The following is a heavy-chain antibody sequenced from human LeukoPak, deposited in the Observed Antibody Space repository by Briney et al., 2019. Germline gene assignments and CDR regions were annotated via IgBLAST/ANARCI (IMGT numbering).Heavy chain of an antibody. Sequence: PSETLSLTCAVSGGSISSSNWWSWVRQPPGKGLEWIGEIYHSGSTNYNPSLKSRVTISVDTSKNQFSLKLSSVTAADTAVYYCARLSKPLTGTTFFDYWGQGTLVTVSS. CDR3: ARLSKPLTGTTFFDY. D-gene: IGHD1-7*01. CDR2: IYHSGST. V-gene: IGHV4-4*02. CDR1: GGSISSSNW. J-gene: IGHJ4*02.